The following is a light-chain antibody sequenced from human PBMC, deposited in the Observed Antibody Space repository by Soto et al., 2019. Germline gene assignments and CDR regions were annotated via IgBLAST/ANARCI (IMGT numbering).Light chain of an antibody. CDR1: SSDVGGYNY. Sequence: QSALTQPPSASGSPGQSVNISCNGTSSDVGGYNYVSWYQQHPGKAPKLMIYEVSKRPSGVPDRFSGSKSGDTASLTVSGLQPEDEADYYCSSYAGSNKAVFGTGTKLTVL. CDR2: EVS. V-gene: IGLV2-8*01. J-gene: IGLJ1*01. CDR3: SSYAGSNKAV.